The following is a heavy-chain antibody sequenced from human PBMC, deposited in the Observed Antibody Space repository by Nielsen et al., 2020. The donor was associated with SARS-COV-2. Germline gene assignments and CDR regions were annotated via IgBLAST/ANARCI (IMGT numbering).Heavy chain of an antibody. CDR2: ISSSSSYI. V-gene: IGHV3-21*01. CDR3: ARQLRFLEPPYYYYYYMDV. Sequence: WIRQPPGKGLEWVSSISSSSSYIYYADSVKGRFTISRDNAKNSLYLQMNSLRAEDTAVYYCARQLRFLEPPYYYYYYMDVWGKGTTVTVSS. D-gene: IGHD3-3*01. J-gene: IGHJ6*03.